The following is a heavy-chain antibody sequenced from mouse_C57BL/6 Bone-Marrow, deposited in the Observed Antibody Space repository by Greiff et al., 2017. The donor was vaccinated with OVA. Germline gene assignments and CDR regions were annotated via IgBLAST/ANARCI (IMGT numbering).Heavy chain of an antibody. Sequence: DVMLVESGGGLVQPGGSLKLSCAASGFTFSDYYMYWVRQTPEKRLEWVAYISNGGGSTYYPDTVKGRFTISRDNAKNTLYLQMRRLKSGDTAMYYCARLAYYSPDYAMDYWGQGTSVTVSS. CDR3: ARLAYYSPDYAMDY. CDR2: ISNGGGST. D-gene: IGHD2-12*01. CDR1: GFTFSDYY. V-gene: IGHV5-12*01. J-gene: IGHJ4*01.